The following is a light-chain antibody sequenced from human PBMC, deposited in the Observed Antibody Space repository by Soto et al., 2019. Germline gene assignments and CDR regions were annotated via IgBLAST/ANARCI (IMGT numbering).Light chain of an antibody. CDR3: QQRSDWLLT. CDR2: DTS. V-gene: IGKV3-15*01. J-gene: IGKJ4*01. CDR1: QSVSSS. Sequence: EIVVTQSPATLSVSPGERVTLSCRASQSVSSSLAWYQQRPGQAPRLLIYDTSTRAAGIAARFSGSGSGTEFTLTISSLQSEDSAVYYCQQRSDWLLTFGGGTKVEIK.